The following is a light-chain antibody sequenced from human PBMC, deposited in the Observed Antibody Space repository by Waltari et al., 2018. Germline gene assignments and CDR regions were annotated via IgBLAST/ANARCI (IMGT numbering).Light chain of an antibody. J-gene: IGLJ1*01. CDR1: ARDIGAHDS. V-gene: IGLV2-8*01. CDR3: SSYVGADTAG. Sequence: QSALTQPPSASGSPGQSITISCTGSARDIGAHDSVSWYQQHPGKAPKLLLYDVNRRPSGVPFRFSGSKSGNTASLTVSGLQTEDEADYYCSSYVGADTAGFGPGTKVTVL. CDR2: DVN.